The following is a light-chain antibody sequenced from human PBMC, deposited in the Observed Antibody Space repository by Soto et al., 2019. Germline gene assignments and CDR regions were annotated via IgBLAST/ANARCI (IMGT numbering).Light chain of an antibody. CDR1: QSISSW. CDR3: QQYNSYPWT. J-gene: IGKJ1*01. V-gene: IGKV1-5*03. Sequence: EIQLTQSPSNLSAPVGGSVTISCRAIQSISSWLAWYQQKPGKAPKLLIYKTSNLESGVPSTFSGCGSGTEFTLTISSMQPDDFATYYCQQYNSYPWTFGPGTKVDIK. CDR2: KTS.